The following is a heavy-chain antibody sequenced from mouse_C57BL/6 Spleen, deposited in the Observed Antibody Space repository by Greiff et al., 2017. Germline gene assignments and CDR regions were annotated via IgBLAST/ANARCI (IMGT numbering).Heavy chain of an antibody. V-gene: IGHV1-50*01. CDR1: GYTFTSYW. J-gene: IGHJ3*01. CDR3: ARGHDYVAY. D-gene: IGHD2-4*01. Sequence: QVQLQQPGAELVKPGASVKLSCKASGYTFTSYWMQWVKQRPGQGLEWIGEIDPSDSYTNYNQKFKGKATLTVDTSSSTAYMQLSSLTSEDSAVYYCARGHDYVAYWGQGTLVTVSA. CDR2: IDPSDSYT.